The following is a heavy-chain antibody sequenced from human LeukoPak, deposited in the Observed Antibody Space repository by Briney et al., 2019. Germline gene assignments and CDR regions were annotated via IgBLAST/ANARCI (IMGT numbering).Heavy chain of an antibody. CDR1: GFTFGDYA. J-gene: IGHJ4*02. CDR3: TRALGYDFWDLMY. V-gene: IGHV3-49*04. Sequence: GSLRLSCTASGFTFGDYAMSWVRQAPGKGLEWVGFIRSKAYGGTTEYAASVKGRFTISRGDSKSIAYLQMNSLKTEDTAVYYCTRALGYDFWDLMYWGQGTLVTVSS. CDR2: IRSKAYGGTT. D-gene: IGHD3-3*01.